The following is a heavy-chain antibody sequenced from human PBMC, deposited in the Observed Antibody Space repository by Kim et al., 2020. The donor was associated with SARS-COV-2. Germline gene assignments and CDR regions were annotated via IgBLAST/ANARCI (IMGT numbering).Heavy chain of an antibody. Sequence: SETLSLTCTVSGGSVSSGSYYWSWIRQPPGKGLEWIGYIYYSGSTNYNPSLKSRVTISVDTSKNQFSLKLSSVTAADTAVYYCARERPVVTAMERNRGGSYYYGMDVWGQGTTVTVSS. V-gene: IGHV4-61*01. CDR3: ARERPVVTAMERNRGGSYYYGMDV. CDR1: GGSVSSGSYY. J-gene: IGHJ6*02. D-gene: IGHD5-18*01. CDR2: IYYSGST.